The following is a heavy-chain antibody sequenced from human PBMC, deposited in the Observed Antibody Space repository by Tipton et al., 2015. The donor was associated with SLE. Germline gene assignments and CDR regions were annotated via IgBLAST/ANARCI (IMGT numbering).Heavy chain of an antibody. Sequence: SLRLSCAASGFTFSSYAMSWVRQAPGKGLEWVSAISGSGGSTYYADSVKGRFTISRDNSKNTLYLQMNSLRAEDTAAYYCARHQVYSGYVDSWFDPWGQGTLVTVSS. CDR3: ARHQVYSGYVDSWFDP. V-gene: IGHV3-23*01. D-gene: IGHD5-12*01. CDR2: ISGSGGST. CDR1: GFTFSSYA. J-gene: IGHJ5*02.